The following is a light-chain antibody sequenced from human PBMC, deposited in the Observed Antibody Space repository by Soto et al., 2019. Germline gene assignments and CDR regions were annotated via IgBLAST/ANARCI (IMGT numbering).Light chain of an antibody. CDR3: QKCNSAPST. J-gene: IGKJ5*01. CDR2: AAS. Sequence: DIQMTQSPSSLSASVGDRVTITCRASQGISNYLAWYQQKPGKVPKLLIYAASTLQSGVPSRFSGSGYGTEFTLTISSLEPEDVATYYCQKCNSAPSTFGQGTRLEIK. CDR1: QGISNY. V-gene: IGKV1-27*01.